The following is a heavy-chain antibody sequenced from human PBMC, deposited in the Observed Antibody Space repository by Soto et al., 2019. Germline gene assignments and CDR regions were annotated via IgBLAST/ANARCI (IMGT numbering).Heavy chain of an antibody. D-gene: IGHD6-13*01. J-gene: IGHJ4*02. Sequence: QVQLQESGPGLVKPSETLSLTCTVSGGSISSYYWSWIRQPPGKGLEWIGYIYYSGSTNYNPSLKSRVTISLDTSNNQVSLKLSSVTAADTAVYYCARHLASYSSSWCPPDDWGQGTLVTVSS. CDR1: GGSISSYY. CDR2: IYYSGST. CDR3: ARHLASYSSSWCPPDD. V-gene: IGHV4-59*08.